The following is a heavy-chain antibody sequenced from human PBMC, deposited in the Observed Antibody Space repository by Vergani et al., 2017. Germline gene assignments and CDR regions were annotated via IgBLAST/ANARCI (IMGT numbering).Heavy chain of an antibody. J-gene: IGHJ4*02. Sequence: QVQLVQSGAEVKKPGASVKVSCKASGYTFTGYYMHWVRQAPGQGLEWMGCINPNSGGTNYAQKFQGRVTMTRDTSISTAYMELSRLRSDDTAVYYCARGPRYYDFWSCYFDYWGQGTLVTVSS. CDR2: INPNSGGT. V-gene: IGHV1-2*02. CDR3: ARGPRYYDFWSCYFDY. D-gene: IGHD3-3*01. CDR1: GYTFTGYY.